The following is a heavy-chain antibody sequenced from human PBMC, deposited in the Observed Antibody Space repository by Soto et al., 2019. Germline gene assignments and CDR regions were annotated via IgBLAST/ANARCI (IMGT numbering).Heavy chain of an antibody. Sequence: GGSLRLSCAASGFTFSSYWMSWVRQAPGKGLEWVANIKQDGSEKYYVDSVKGRFTISRDNAKNSLYLQMNSLRAEDTAVYYCARGLRDTAMGDDAFDIWGQGTMVTVSS. J-gene: IGHJ3*02. V-gene: IGHV3-7*04. D-gene: IGHD5-18*01. CDR3: ARGLRDTAMGDDAFDI. CDR2: IKQDGSEK. CDR1: GFTFSSYW.